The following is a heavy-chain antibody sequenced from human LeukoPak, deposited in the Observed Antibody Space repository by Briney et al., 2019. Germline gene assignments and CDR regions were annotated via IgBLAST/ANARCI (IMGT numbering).Heavy chain of an antibody. Sequence: GGSLRLSCAASGFTFSSYGMHWVRQAPGKGLEWVAFIRYDGSNKYYADSVKGRFTISRDNSKNTLYLQMNSLRAEDTAVYYCASPDYYGSNAFDIWGQGTMVTVSS. CDR1: GFTFSSYG. CDR3: ASPDYYGSNAFDI. V-gene: IGHV3-30*02. CDR2: IRYDGSNK. J-gene: IGHJ3*02. D-gene: IGHD3-10*01.